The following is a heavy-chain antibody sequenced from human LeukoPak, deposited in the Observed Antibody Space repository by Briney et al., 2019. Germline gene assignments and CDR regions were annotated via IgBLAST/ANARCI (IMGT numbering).Heavy chain of an antibody. CDR2: ISGSGGST. J-gene: IGHJ4*02. Sequence: PGGSLRLSCAASGFTFSSYAMSWVRQAPGKGLEWVSAISGSGGSTYYADSVKGRFTISRDNSKNTLYLQMNSLRAEDTAVYYCAKITAAESGSGVFDYWGQGTLVTVSS. CDR1: GFTFSSYA. V-gene: IGHV3-23*01. D-gene: IGHD3-10*01. CDR3: AKITAAESGSGVFDY.